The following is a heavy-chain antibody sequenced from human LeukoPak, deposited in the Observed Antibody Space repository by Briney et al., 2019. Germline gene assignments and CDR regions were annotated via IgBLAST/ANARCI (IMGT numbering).Heavy chain of an antibody. Sequence: GKSLRLSCEGSGFTFSGHGMHWVRQAPGKGLEWVSYISSSSSTIYYADSVKGRFTISRDNAKNSLYLQMNSLRAEDTAVYYCARAQESLYGDSGIFDYWGQGTLVTVSS. D-gene: IGHD4-17*01. CDR2: ISSSSSTI. V-gene: IGHV3-48*01. CDR1: GFTFSGHG. J-gene: IGHJ4*02. CDR3: ARAQESLYGDSGIFDY.